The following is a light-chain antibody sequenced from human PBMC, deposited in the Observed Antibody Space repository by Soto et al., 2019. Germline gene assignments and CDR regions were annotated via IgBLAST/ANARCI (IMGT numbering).Light chain of an antibody. CDR2: KAS. Sequence: DIQMTQSPSTLSASVGDRVTITCRASQSISSWLTWYQQKAGQAPKLLIYKASIVESGGPSRFSGSGSRTDFPLTISRLQPDDSPTYYCQHYSYFPTFGQGTRVEVK. CDR1: QSISSW. CDR3: QHYSYFPT. J-gene: IGKJ1*01. V-gene: IGKV1-5*03.